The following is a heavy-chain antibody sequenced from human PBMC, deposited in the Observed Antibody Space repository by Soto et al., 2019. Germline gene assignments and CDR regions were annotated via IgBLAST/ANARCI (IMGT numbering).Heavy chain of an antibody. D-gene: IGHD1-26*01. CDR1: GGSISSSSYY. J-gene: IGHJ4*02. CDR3: ARRPGRELLSFSDY. V-gene: IGHV4-39*01. Sequence: QLQLQESGPGLVKPSETLSLTCTVSGGSISSSSYYWGWIRQPPGKGLEWIGSIYYSGSTYYNPSLKGGVTISVDTSKIQSSLKLSSVTAADTAVYYCARRPGRELLSFSDYWGQGTLVTVSS. CDR2: IYYSGST.